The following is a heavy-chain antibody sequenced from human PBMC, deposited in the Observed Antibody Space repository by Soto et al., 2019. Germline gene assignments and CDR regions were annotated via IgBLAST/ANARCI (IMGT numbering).Heavy chain of an antibody. J-gene: IGHJ4*02. CDR1: GFTFSSHS. D-gene: IGHD3-10*01. CDR3: AREWSTSGDLDY. Sequence: QVQLVESGGVVAQPGRSRRLSCAASGFTFSSHSIQWVRQAPGKGLEWVAVISYDGSIKYYADSVKGRFTISRDNSKNTAYLQMNSLRAEDTAVFYCAREWSTSGDLDYWGQGTLVIVSS. V-gene: IGHV3-30-3*01. CDR2: ISYDGSIK.